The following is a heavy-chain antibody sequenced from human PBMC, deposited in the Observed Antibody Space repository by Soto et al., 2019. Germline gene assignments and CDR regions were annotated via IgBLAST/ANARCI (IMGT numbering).Heavy chain of an antibody. CDR1: GFTFSSYA. D-gene: IGHD2-2*01. V-gene: IGHV3-23*01. CDR3: AKEGRGCYASTAYFDY. CDR2: ISGSGGST. Sequence: EVQLLESGGGLVQPGGSLRLSCAASGFTFSSYAMSWVRQAPGKGLEWVSAISGSGGSTYYADSVKGRFTISRDNSKNTLYMQMNSLRAEDTAVYYCAKEGRGCYASTAYFDYWGQGTLVTVSS. J-gene: IGHJ4*02.